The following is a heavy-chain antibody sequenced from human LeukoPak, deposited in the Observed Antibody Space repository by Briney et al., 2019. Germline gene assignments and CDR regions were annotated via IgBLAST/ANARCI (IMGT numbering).Heavy chain of an antibody. D-gene: IGHD2-15*01. Sequence: ASVKVSCKASGYTFTSYYMHWVRQAPGQGLEWMGIINPSGGSTSYAQKFQGRVTMTRDMTTSTVYMELSSLRSEDTAVYYCAREWGSGLNWFDPWGQGTLVTVSS. V-gene: IGHV1-46*01. J-gene: IGHJ5*02. CDR3: AREWGSGLNWFDP. CDR1: GYTFTSYY. CDR2: INPSGGST.